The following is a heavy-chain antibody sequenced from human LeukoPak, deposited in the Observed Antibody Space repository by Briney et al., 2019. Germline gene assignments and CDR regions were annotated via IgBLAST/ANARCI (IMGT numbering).Heavy chain of an antibody. CDR2: TYYRSKWYN. D-gene: IGHD3-3*01. V-gene: IGHV6-1*01. J-gene: IGHJ4*02. CDR1: GDSVSSNSAA. CDR3: ARDVAEGIFGVVITSDY. Sequence: SQTLSLTCAISGDSVSSNSAAWNWIRQSPSRGLEWLGRTYYRSKWYNDYAVSVKSRITINPDTSKNQFSLQLNSVTPEDTAVYYCARDVAEGIFGVVITSDYWGQGTLVTVSS.